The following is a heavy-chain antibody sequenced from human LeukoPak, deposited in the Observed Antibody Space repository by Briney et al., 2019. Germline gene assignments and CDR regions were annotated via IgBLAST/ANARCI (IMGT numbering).Heavy chain of an antibody. V-gene: IGHV1-2*02. CDR3: ARGLEYYYDSSGDY. CDR2: INPNSGGT. J-gene: IGHJ4*02. D-gene: IGHD3-22*01. Sequence: ASVKVSCKASGYTFTGYYMHWVRQAPGQGLEWMGWINPNSGGTNYAQKFQGRVTMTRDTSTSTVYMELSSLRSEDTAVYYCARGLEYYYDSSGDYWGQGTLVTVSS. CDR1: GYTFTGYY.